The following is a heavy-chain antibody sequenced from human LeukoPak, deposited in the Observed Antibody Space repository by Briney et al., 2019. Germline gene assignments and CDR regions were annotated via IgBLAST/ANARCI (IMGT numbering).Heavy chain of an antibody. CDR1: GYAFTGYY. CDR3: ARASYYDSSGYYPQWYFDY. CDR2: INPNSGST. J-gene: IGHJ4*02. D-gene: IGHD3-22*01. Sequence: EASVKVSCKASGYAFTGYYMHWVRQAPGQGLEWMGWINPNSGSTNYAQKFQGRVTMTRDTSISTAYMELSRLRSDDTAVYYCARASYYDSSGYYPQWYFDYWGQGTLVTVSS. V-gene: IGHV1-2*02.